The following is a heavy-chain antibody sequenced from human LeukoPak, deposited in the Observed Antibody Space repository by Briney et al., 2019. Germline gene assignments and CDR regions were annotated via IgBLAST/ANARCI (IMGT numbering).Heavy chain of an antibody. Sequence: SETLSLTSAVYGGSFSGYYWSWIRQPPGKGLEWIGEINHSGSTNYNPSLKSRVTISVDTSKNQFSLKLSSVTAADTAVYYCARGPRPRIVVVPAAMRGGGRYYYGMDVWGKGTTVTVSS. CDR2: INHSGST. CDR3: ARGPRPRIVVVPAAMRGGGRYYYGMDV. V-gene: IGHV4-34*01. D-gene: IGHD2-2*01. J-gene: IGHJ6*04. CDR1: GGSFSGYY.